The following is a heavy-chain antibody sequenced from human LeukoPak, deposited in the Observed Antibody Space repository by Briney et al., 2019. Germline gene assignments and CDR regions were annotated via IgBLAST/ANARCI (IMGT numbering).Heavy chain of an antibody. D-gene: IGHD1-26*01. Sequence: GGSLRLSCAASGFSFHGDGMSCVRQAPGKGLEWVSGINWNGGDKRYADSVRGRFTISRDNAKNSLYLHMNSLRGEDTALYYCARSPEWDPKQLGFKYFDYWGQGTLVTVSS. CDR2: INWNGGDK. CDR1: GFSFHGDG. V-gene: IGHV3-20*04. J-gene: IGHJ4*02. CDR3: ARSPEWDPKQLGFKYFDY.